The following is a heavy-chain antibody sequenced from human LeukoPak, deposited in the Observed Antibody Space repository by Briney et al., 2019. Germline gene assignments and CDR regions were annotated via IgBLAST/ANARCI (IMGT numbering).Heavy chain of an antibody. CDR1: GGSISSSSYY. Sequence: SETLSLTCNVSGGSISSSSYYWGWIRQPPGQGLEWIGSIYYSGSTYYNPSLRSRVTMSVDTSKNQLTLNVSSVTAADTAIYYCAMDTSGYHGLDYWGQGTLVTASS. CDR2: IYYSGST. CDR3: AMDTSGYHGLDY. V-gene: IGHV4-39*01. J-gene: IGHJ4*02. D-gene: IGHD3-22*01.